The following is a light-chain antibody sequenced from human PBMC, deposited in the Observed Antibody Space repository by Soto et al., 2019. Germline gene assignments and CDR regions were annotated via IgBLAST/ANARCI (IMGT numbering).Light chain of an antibody. CDR3: QQSYKTPQT. V-gene: IGKV1-39*01. J-gene: IGKJ1*01. CDR2: TAS. Sequence: DIQMTQSPSSLSASIGDRVTITCRASETINKYLNWYQQKPGKPPKLLIYTASTLPSGVPSRFSGSRPGTNFTLTINSLQPEDFATCYCQQSYKTPQTFGQGTKVEIK. CDR1: ETINKY.